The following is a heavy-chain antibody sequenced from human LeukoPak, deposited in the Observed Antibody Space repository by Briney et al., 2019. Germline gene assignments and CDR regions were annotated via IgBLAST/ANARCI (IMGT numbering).Heavy chain of an antibody. CDR1: GFTFSSYG. V-gene: IGHV3-33*01. J-gene: IGHJ4*02. CDR2: IWYDGSNK. D-gene: IGHD3-22*01. Sequence: GGSLRLFCAASGFTFSSYGMHWVRQAPGKGLEWVAVIWYDGSNKYYADSVKGRFTISRDNSKNTLYLQMNSLRAEDTAVYYCARGGIVVIPDYFDYWGQGTLVTVSS. CDR3: ARGGIVVIPDYFDY.